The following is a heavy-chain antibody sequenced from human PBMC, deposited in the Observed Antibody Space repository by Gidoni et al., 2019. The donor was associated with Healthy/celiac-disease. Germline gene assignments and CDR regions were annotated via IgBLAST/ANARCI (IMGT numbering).Heavy chain of an antibody. Sequence: EVQLVESGGGLIQPGGSLRLSCAASGFTVSSNYMSWVRQAPGKGLEWVSVIYSGGSTYYADSVKGRFTISRDNSKNTLYLQMNSLRAEDTAVYYCAREGYCSGGSCYSSGWFDPWGQGTLVTVSS. CDR1: GFTVSSNY. V-gene: IGHV3-53*01. J-gene: IGHJ5*02. CDR3: AREGYCSGGSCYSSGWFDP. CDR2: IYSGGST. D-gene: IGHD2-15*01.